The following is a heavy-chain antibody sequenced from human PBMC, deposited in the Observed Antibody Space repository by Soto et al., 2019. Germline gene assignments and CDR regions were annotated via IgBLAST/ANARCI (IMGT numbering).Heavy chain of an antibody. CDR2: IKSKTDGGTT. CDR3: TTDGTPYSGYDEYWFDT. D-gene: IGHD5-12*01. V-gene: IGHV3-15*07. Sequence: EVQLVESGGGLVKPGGSLRLSCAASGFTFSNAWMNWVRQAPGKGLEWVGRIKSKTDGGTTDYAAPVKGRFTISRDDSKNTLYLQMNSLNTEDTAVYYCTTDGTPYSGYDEYWFDTWGQGTLVTVSS. CDR1: GFTFSNAW. J-gene: IGHJ5*02.